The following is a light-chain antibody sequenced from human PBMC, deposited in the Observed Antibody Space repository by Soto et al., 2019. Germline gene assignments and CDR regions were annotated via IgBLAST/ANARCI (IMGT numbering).Light chain of an antibody. Sequence: EIVLTQSPGTLSLSPGERATLSCRASQSVSSSYLAWAQQTPGQAPRLLLYGASSRATGIPDRFSGSGSGTAFTLTIIRLEPEDFAVYYCQQYGSSPPYTFGQGTKLEIK. CDR1: QSVSSSY. CDR3: QQYGSSPPYT. V-gene: IGKV3-20*01. CDR2: GAS. J-gene: IGKJ2*01.